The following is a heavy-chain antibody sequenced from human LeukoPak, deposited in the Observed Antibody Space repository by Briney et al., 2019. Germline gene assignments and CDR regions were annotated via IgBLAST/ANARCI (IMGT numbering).Heavy chain of an antibody. Sequence: GGSLRLSCAASGFTFSDYYMSWIRQAPGKGLEWVSYISSSGSTIYYADSVKGRFTISRDNAKNSLYLHMNSLRAEDTAVYYCAGQRGYSYGNFDCWGQGTLVTVSS. J-gene: IGHJ4*02. CDR1: GFTFSDYY. CDR3: AGQRGYSYGNFDC. D-gene: IGHD5-18*01. CDR2: ISSSGSTI. V-gene: IGHV3-11*04.